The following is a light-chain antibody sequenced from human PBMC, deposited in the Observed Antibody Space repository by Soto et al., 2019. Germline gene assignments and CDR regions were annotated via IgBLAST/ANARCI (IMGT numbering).Light chain of an antibody. J-gene: IGLJ2*01. V-gene: IGLV1-47*01. Sequence: QSVLTQPPSASGTPGQRVTISCSGSSSNIGTNYVCWYQQLPGTAPKLLVYKSNQRPSGVPDRFSGSKSGTSASLAISGLRPGDEADYYCASWDDNLSGLVFGGGTKLTVL. CDR3: ASWDDNLSGLV. CDR2: KSN. CDR1: SSNIGTNY.